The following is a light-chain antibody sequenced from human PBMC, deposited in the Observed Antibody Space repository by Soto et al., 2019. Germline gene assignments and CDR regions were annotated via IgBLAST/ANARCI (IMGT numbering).Light chain of an antibody. V-gene: IGLV2-14*01. CDR1: SSDVGGYNY. CDR2: EVS. Sequence: QSVLTQPAPVSGSPGQSITISCTGTSSDVGGYNYVSWYQQHPGKAPKLMIYEVSNRPSGVSNRFSGSKSGNTASLTISGLQAEDEAYYYCGSYTGSTTPVIFGSAPNVTV. J-gene: IGLJ1*01. CDR3: GSYTGSTTPVI.